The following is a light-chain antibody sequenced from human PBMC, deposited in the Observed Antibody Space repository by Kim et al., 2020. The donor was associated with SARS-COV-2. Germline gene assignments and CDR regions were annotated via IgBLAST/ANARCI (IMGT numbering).Light chain of an antibody. CDR1: GINVGGQG. CDR2: RNN. J-gene: IGLJ3*02. Sequence: QTATLTCPGSGINVGGQGVAWLQQHQGHPPNLLSYRNNSRPSGISERFSASRSGNTASLTITGLQPEDEADYYCSAWDGSLAAWLFGGGTQLTVL. CDR3: SAWDGSLAAWL. V-gene: IGLV10-54*04.